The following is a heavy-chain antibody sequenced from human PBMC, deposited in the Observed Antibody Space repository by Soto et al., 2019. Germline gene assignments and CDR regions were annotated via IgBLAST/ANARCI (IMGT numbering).Heavy chain of an antibody. V-gene: IGHV3-23*01. CDR2: ISGSGGST. J-gene: IGHJ3*02. CDR1: GFTFSSYA. D-gene: IGHD5-18*01. Sequence: EVQLLESGGGLVQPGGSLRLSCAASGFTFSSYAMSWVRQAPGKGLEWVSAISGSGGSTYYADSVKGRFTISRDNSKNTLYLQMNSLRAEDTAVYYCAKEESCVDTAMVTWSGQGVCAFDIWGQGTMVTVSS. CDR3: AKEESCVDTAMVTWSGQGVCAFDI.